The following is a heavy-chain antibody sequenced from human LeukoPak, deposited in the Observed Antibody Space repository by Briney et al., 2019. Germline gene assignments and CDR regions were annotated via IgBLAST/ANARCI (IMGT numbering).Heavy chain of an antibody. J-gene: IGHJ6*04. CDR3: ARGHGYCSTSCKPKYYYYYYGMDV. V-gene: IGHV4-34*01. CDR2: INHSGST. D-gene: IGHD2-2*01. CDR1: GGSFSGYY. Sequence: SETLSLTCAVYGGSFSGYYWSWIRQPPGKGLEWIGEINHSGSTNYNPSLKSRVTISVDTSKNQFSLKLSSVTAADTAVYYCARGHGYCSTSCKPKYYYYYYGMDVWGKGTTVTVSS.